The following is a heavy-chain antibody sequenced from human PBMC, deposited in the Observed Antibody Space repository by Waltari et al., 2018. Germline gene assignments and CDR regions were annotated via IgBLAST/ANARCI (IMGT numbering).Heavy chain of an antibody. CDR3: ARRSCTGECYAPYVY. CDR1: GYTFTDYH. J-gene: IGHJ4*02. CDR2: FNPKSCGT. V-gene: IGHV1-2*04. D-gene: IGHD2-8*02. Sequence: QVQLVQSGAEVTKPGASVKVSCKPSGYTFTDYHIHWVRQAPGQGLEWMVLFNPKSCGTYYAQTFQGWVTMTSDTSTSPVYMELSSLKSDDTAVYYCARRSCTGECYAPYVYWGQGSLVTVSS.